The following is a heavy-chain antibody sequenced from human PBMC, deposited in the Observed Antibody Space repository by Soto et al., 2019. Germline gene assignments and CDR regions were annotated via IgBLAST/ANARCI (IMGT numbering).Heavy chain of an antibody. CDR3: VRAYDSGGPGAFDI. CDR2: IVRFFGTP. J-gene: IGHJ3*02. Sequence: ASVKVSCKASGGTFRSYAITWVRQAPGQGLEWMGGIVRFFGTPTYAQKFQGRVTITADEHTNTAYMELSSLRSEDTAVYYCVRAYDSGGPGAFDIWGQGTMVTVS. V-gene: IGHV1-69*13. D-gene: IGHD3-22*01. CDR1: GGTFRSYA.